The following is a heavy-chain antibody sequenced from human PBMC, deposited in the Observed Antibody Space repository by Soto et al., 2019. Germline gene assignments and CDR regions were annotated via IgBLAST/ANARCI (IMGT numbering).Heavy chain of an antibody. J-gene: IGHJ6*03. V-gene: IGHV3-20*01. CDR2: INWNGGST. Sequence: PGGSLRLSCAASGFTFDDYGMSWVRQAPGKGLEWVSGINWNGGSTGYADSVKGRFTISRDNAKNSLYLQMNSLGAEDTALYHCARYSSGQHLYYYYYYMDVWGKGTTVTVSS. CDR3: ARYSSGQHLYYYYYYMDV. CDR1: GFTFDDYG. D-gene: IGHD3-22*01.